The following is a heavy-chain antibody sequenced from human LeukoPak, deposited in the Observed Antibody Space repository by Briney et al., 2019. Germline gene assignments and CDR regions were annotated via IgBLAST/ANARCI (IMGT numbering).Heavy chain of an antibody. CDR1: GYTFTGYY. CDR2: IQHKSGGT. D-gene: IGHD3-10*01. J-gene: IGHJ4*02. V-gene: IGHV1-2*02. CDR3: ARVQELLWFGEFPY. Sequence: GASVKVSCKASGYTFTGYYMHWVRQAPGQGLEWMGWIQHKSGGTNYAQKFQGRVTMTRDTSISTAYMERRRLRSDDTAVYYCARVQELLWFGEFPYCGQGTLVTVSS.